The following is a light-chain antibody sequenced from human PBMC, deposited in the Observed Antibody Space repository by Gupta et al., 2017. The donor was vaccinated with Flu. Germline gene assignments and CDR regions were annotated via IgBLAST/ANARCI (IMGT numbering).Light chain of an antibody. CDR1: SSDVGGYNY. CDR3: CSYAGRYTI. J-gene: IGLJ1*01. Sequence: QSVTISCAGTSSDVGGYNYVSWYQQHPGKAPKLMIYDVTKRPSGVPDRFSGSKSGNTASLTFSGLQAEDEADYYCCSYAGRYTIFGTGTKVTVL. V-gene: IGLV2-11*01. CDR2: DVT.